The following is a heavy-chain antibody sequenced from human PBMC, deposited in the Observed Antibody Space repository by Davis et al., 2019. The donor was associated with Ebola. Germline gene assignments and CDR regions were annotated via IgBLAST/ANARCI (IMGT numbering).Heavy chain of an antibody. V-gene: IGHV3-21*01. J-gene: IGHJ6*02. CDR3: LGKVPAANYYYYGMDV. D-gene: IGHD2-2*01. CDR1: GFTFSSYN. Sequence: GGSLRLSCAASGFTFSSYNMNWVRQAPGKGLEWVSSISSSSSYIYYADSVKGRFTISRDNAKNSLYLQMNSLRAEDTAVYYCLGKVPAANYYYYGMDVWGQGTTVTVSS. CDR2: ISSSSSYI.